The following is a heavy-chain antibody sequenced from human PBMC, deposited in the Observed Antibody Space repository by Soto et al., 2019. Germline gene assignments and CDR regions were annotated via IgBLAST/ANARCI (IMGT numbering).Heavy chain of an antibody. CDR2: IWYDGSNK. Sequence: QVQLVESGGGVVQPGRSLRLSCAASGFTFSSYGMHWVRQAPGKRLEWVAVIWYDGSNKYYADSVKGRFTISRDNSKNTLYLQMNSLRAEDTAVYYCAGARGYSYGLDYWGQGTLVTVSS. J-gene: IGHJ4*02. D-gene: IGHD5-18*01. CDR3: AGARGYSYGLDY. CDR1: GFTFSSYG. V-gene: IGHV3-33*01.